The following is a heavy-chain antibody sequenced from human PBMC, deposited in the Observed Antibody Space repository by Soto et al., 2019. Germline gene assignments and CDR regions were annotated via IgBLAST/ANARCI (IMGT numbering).Heavy chain of an antibody. CDR1: GLTFSSYG. CDR3: AKDLGYDYIWGSNFYYMDV. J-gene: IGHJ6*03. D-gene: IGHD3-16*01. CDR2: ISYDGSNK. V-gene: IGHV3-30*18. Sequence: QVQLVESGGGVVQPGRSLRLSCAASGLTFSSYGVHWVRQAPGKGLEWVAVISYDGSNKYYADSVKGRFTISRDNSKNTLYLQMNSLRAEDTAVYYCAKDLGYDYIWGSNFYYMDVWGKGTTVTVSS.